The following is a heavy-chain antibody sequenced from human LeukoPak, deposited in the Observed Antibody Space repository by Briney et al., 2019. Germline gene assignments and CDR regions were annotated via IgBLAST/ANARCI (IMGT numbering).Heavy chain of an antibody. CDR1: GGSFSGYY. D-gene: IGHD5-18*01. J-gene: IGHJ4*02. Sequence: SETLSLTCAVYGGSFSGYYWSWIRQPPGKGLEWIGEINHSGSTNYNPSLKSRVTISVDTSKNQFSLKLSSVTAADTAVYYCARGDSYGYFFDYWGQGTLVTASS. CDR2: INHSGST. V-gene: IGHV4-34*01. CDR3: ARGDSYGYFFDY.